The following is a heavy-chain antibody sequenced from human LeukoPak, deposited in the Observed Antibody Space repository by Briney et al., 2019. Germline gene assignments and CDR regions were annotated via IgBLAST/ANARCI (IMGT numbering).Heavy chain of an antibody. CDR1: GLSFSDNY. CDR2: GNSDGSMT. CDR3: AKGSHGWTFDV. D-gene: IGHD2-2*03. J-gene: IGHJ4*02. V-gene: IGHV3-11*01. Sequence: GESLKISCAASGLSFSDNYMGWLRQPPGKGVEWLSYGNSDGSMTKYTAAVQGRFTISRDNAKRSVFLQMNNLRDNDTARYYCAKGSHGWTFDVWGQGSQVTVSS.